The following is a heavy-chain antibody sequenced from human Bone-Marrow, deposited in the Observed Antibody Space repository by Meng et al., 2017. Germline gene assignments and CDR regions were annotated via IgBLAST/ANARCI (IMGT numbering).Heavy chain of an antibody. CDR3: ARGPTTMAHDFDY. V-gene: IGHV4-34*01. CDR1: GWSFSYFY. CDR2: INHSGST. J-gene: IGHJ4*02. Sequence: QAQRRRVGAELLTPSETLSLTCGVTGWSFSYFYRSRSRQSPGKGLEWIGEINHSGSTNYNPSLESRATISVDTSQNNLSLKLSSVTAADSAVNYCARGPTTMAHDFDYWGQGTLVTVSS. D-gene: IGHD4-11*01.